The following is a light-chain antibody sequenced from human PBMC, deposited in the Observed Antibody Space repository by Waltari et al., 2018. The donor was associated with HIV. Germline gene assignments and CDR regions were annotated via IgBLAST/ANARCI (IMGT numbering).Light chain of an antibody. CDR2: DYT. V-gene: IGLV3-21*02. J-gene: IGLJ2*01. CDR1: NIGSKN. CDR3: QVWDTGSDHVI. Sequence: SYVLTQPPSVSVAPGPTARITCGGNNIGSKNVFWYQQKPGQDPVVVVYDYTDRPSGIPERLSGSTSGNTATLTISRVEAGDEADYHCQVWDTGSDHVIFGGGTKLTVL.